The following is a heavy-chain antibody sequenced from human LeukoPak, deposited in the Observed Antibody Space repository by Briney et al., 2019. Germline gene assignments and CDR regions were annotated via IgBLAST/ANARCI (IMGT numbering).Heavy chain of an antibody. J-gene: IGHJ5*02. D-gene: IGHD3-3*01. V-gene: IGHV3-30*18. CDR3: AKAAVWSGYDWFDP. CDR1: GFTFSSYG. Sequence: GGSLRLSCAASGFTFSSYGMHWVRQAPGKGLEWVAVISYDGSNKYYADSVKGRFTISRDNSNNTLYLQMNSLRAEDTAVYYCAKAAVWSGYDWFDPWGQGTLVTVSS. CDR2: ISYDGSNK.